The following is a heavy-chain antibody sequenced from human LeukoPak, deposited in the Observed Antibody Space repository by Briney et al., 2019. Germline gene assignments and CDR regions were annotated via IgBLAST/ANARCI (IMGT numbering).Heavy chain of an antibody. Sequence: GGSLRLSCAASGFIFSSYAMHWVHQAPGKGLEWVAVISYDGSNKYYADSVKGRFTISRDNSKNTLYLQMNSLRAEDTAVYYCARARVRFLEWSAFDYWGQGTLVTVSS. CDR3: ARARVRFLEWSAFDY. V-gene: IGHV3-30-3*01. CDR1: GFIFSSYA. CDR2: ISYDGSNK. D-gene: IGHD3-3*01. J-gene: IGHJ4*02.